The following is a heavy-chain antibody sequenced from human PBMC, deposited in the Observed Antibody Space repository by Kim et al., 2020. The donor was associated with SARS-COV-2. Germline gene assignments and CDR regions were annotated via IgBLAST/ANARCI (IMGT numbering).Heavy chain of an antibody. CDR3: ARARVEQWLGYYFDY. CDR1: GFTFSSYS. Sequence: GGSLRLSCAASGFTFSSYSLNWVRQAPGKGLEWVSSISSSRSYIYYADSVKGRFTISRDNAKNSLYLQMNSLRAEDTAVYYCARARVEQWLGYYFDYWGQGTLVTVSS. J-gene: IGHJ4*02. D-gene: IGHD6-19*01. V-gene: IGHV3-21*01. CDR2: ISSSRSYI.